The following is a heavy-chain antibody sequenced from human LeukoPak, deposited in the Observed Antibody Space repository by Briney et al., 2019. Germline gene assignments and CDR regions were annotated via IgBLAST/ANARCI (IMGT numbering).Heavy chain of an antibody. CDR2: IYYTGKT. CDR3: ARSLLYSGSYYKSYLFDY. Sequence: SETLSLTCTVSGDFISSSSYYWGWVRQPPGKGLEWIGDIYYTGKTYYNPSLKSRVFISIDTSKNDFSLNLDFVTAADTAVYYCARSLLYSGSYYKSYLFDYWGQGTLVTVSS. D-gene: IGHD3-10*02. CDR1: GDFISSSSYY. J-gene: IGHJ4*02. V-gene: IGHV4-39*02.